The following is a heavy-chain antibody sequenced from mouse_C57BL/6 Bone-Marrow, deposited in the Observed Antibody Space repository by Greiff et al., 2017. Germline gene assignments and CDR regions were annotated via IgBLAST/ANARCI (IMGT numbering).Heavy chain of an antibody. CDR3: TGKNFITTGFDY. CDR1: GYTFTSYW. D-gene: IGHD1-1*01. Sequence: EVQLQQSGTVLARPGASVKMSCKTSGYTFTSYWMHWVKQRPGQGLEWIGAIYPGNSDTSYNQKFKGKAKLTAVTSASTAYLELSSLTNEDSAVYYCTGKNFITTGFDYWGQGTTRTVSS. CDR2: IYPGNSDT. V-gene: IGHV1-5*01. J-gene: IGHJ2*01.